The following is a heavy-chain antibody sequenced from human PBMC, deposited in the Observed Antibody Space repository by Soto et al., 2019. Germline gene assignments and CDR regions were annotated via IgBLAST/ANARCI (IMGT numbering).Heavy chain of an antibody. V-gene: IGHV3-66*01. Sequence: EVQLVESGGGLVQPGGSLRLSCAASGFTVSTKYMSWVRQAPGKGLEWVSVIYSGGSTFYADSVRGRFTISRDNSKNTVKLQKNSLRAEDTAVYYCAREPWAADYWGQGTLVTVSS. CDR1: GFTVSTKY. J-gene: IGHJ4*02. CDR3: AREPWAADY. CDR2: IYSGGST. D-gene: IGHD3-16*01.